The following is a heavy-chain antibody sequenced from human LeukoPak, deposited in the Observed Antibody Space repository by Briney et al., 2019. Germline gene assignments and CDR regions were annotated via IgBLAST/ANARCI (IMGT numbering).Heavy chain of an antibody. Sequence: PGGSLRLSCAASGFSFTTSNMHWVRQAPGKGLEWVAFIGYDGSEKYYVDSVKGRFTISRENSKNTLYLQMNSLRAKDTAVYYCARANMVRGVGSFFDRNWFDPWGQGTLVTVSS. D-gene: IGHD3-10*01. J-gene: IGHJ5*02. CDR3: ARANMVRGVGSFFDRNWFDP. V-gene: IGHV3-30*02. CDR2: IGYDGSEK. CDR1: GFSFTTSN.